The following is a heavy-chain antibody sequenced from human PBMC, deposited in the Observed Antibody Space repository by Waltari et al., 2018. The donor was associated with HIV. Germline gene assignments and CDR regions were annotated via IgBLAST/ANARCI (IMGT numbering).Heavy chain of an antibody. CDR2: FWSDGAEI. CDR3: ARGYSSSRWIPLYH. D-gene: IGHD6-6*01. J-gene: IGHJ4*02. CDR1: GFTFSTFT. V-gene: IGHV3-33*01. Sequence: QVQLVESGGGVVQPGTSLTLSCAVSGFTFSTFTLHWVRQSTGKGLDWLAVFWSDGAEISYADSVKGRFTVSKDSSQKTLYLHLTSLRAEDTALYYCARGYSSSRWIPLYHWGRGTLVTVSS.